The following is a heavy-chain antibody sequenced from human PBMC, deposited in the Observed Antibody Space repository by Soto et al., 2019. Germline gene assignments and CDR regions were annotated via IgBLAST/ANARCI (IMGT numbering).Heavy chain of an antibody. CDR2: IRRKANSYTT. V-gene: IGHV3-72*01. Sequence: EVQLVESGGGLVQPGGSLRLSCAASGLIFSDYHMDWVRQAPGKGLEWVGRIRRKANSYTTEYAASVKGRFTISRDDSKNSLDLQMDGLKSEDTAVYYCAMLGGWSGGSSGMDVWGQGTRVTVSS. CDR1: GLIFSDYH. CDR3: AMLGGWSGGSSGMDV. D-gene: IGHD6-19*01. J-gene: IGHJ6*02.